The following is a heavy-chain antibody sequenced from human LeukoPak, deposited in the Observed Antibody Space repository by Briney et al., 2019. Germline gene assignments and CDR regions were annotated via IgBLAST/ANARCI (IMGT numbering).Heavy chain of an antibody. D-gene: IGHD6-13*01. CDR1: GGSISSYY. Sequence: SETLSLTCTVSGGSISSYYWSWIRQPPGKGLEWIGYIYYSGNTNYNPSLKSRVTISVDTSKNQFSLKLSSVTAADTAVYYCARVGGYIAAAGDFDYWGQGTLVTVSS. V-gene: IGHV4-59*01. J-gene: IGHJ4*02. CDR2: IYYSGNT. CDR3: ARVGGYIAAAGDFDY.